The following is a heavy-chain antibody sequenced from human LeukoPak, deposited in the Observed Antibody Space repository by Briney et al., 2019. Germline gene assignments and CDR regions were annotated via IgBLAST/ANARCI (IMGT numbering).Heavy chain of an antibody. CDR2: IYYSGST. V-gene: IGHV4-59*01. Sequence: SETLSLTCTVSGGSISSYYWSWIRQPPGKGLEWIGYIYYSGSTNYNPSLKSRVTISVDTSKNQFSLKLSSVTAADTAVYYCARSPSYLGYCSGGSCRVGYYFDYWGQGTLVTVSS. D-gene: IGHD2-15*01. CDR1: GGSISSYY. J-gene: IGHJ4*02. CDR3: ARSPSYLGYCSGGSCRVGYYFDY.